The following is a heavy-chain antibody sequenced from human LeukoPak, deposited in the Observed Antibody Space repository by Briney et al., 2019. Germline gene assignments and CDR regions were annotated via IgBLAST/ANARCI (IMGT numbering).Heavy chain of an antibody. CDR2: IKSKTDGGTT. J-gene: IGHJ4*02. CDR3: TARSPTVTTFDY. CDR1: GFTFSNAW. D-gene: IGHD4-17*01. Sequence: GGSLRLSCAASGFTFSNAWMSWVRQAPGKGLEWVGRIKSKTDGGTTDYAAPVKGRFTISRDDSKNTLYLQMNSLKTEDTAVYYCTARSPTVTTFDYWGQGTLVTVSS. V-gene: IGHV3-15*01.